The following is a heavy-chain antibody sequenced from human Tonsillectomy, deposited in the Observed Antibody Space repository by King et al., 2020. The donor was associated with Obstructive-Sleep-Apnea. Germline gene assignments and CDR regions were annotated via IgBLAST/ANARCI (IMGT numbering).Heavy chain of an antibody. Sequence: VQLVESGGGLVQPGGSLRLSCAASGFPFSSYWMHWVRQAPGRGLVWVSRMNSDGSTTTYADSVKGRFTISRDNAKNTLHLQMSSLRAEYTAVYFCARDRDCRSTSCFFGMDVWGQGTTVTVSS. V-gene: IGHV3-74*01. CDR3: ARDRDCRSTSCFFGMDV. CDR2: MNSDGSTT. J-gene: IGHJ6*02. D-gene: IGHD2-2*01. CDR1: GFPFSSYW.